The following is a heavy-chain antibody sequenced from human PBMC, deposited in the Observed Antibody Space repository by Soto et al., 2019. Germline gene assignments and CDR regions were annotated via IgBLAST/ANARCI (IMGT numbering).Heavy chain of an antibody. V-gene: IGHV4-39*01. CDR1: GGSISSSSYY. CDR3: SRHVRLELSADF. Sequence: SETLSLTCTVSGGSISSSSYYWGWIRQPPGKGLEWIGSIYYSGSTYYNPSLKRRVTISVDTSKNQFSLKLSSVTAPATAVYYFSRHVRLELSADFWGQGILVTVSS. J-gene: IGHJ4*02. CDR2: IYYSGST. D-gene: IGHD1-7*01.